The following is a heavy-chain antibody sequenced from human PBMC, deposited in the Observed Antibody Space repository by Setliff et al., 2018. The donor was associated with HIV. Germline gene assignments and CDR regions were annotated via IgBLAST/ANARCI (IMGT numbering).Heavy chain of an antibody. J-gene: IGHJ6*03. Sequence: SETLSLTCTVSGDSISSSEYYWGWVRQPPGKGLEWIGNINYSGRTQYNPSLKSRVTISVDTSENQFSLKLSSVTAADTAIYYCARAQYYYGSVDYYYMDVWGKGTTVTVSS. CDR2: INYSGRT. CDR3: ARAQYYYGSVDYYYMDV. D-gene: IGHD3-10*01. CDR1: GDSISSSEYY. V-gene: IGHV4-39*01.